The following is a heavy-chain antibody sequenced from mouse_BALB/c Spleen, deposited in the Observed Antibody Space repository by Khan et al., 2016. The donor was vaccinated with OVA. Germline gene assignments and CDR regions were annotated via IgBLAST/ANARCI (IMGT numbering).Heavy chain of an antibody. CDR3: ARLEDI. J-gene: IGHJ2*01. V-gene: IGHV2-9*02. CDR2: IWAGGST. D-gene: IGHD1-3*01. CDR1: GFSLTSYG. Sequence: VQLQGSGPGLVAPSQSLSITCTVSGFSLTSYGVHWVRQPPGKGLEWLGVIWAGGSTNYNSALMSRLSISRDNSKSQVFLKMNSRQTDDTAMYYCARLEDIWGQGTTLTVSS.